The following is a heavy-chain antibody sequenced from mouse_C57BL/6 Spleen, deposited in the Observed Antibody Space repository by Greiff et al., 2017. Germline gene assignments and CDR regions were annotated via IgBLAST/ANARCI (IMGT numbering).Heavy chain of an antibody. V-gene: IGHV5-17*01. CDR2: ISSGSSTI. CDR3: AKIYYYGSSYRDYAMDY. CDR1: GFTFSDYG. J-gene: IGHJ4*01. D-gene: IGHD1-1*01. Sequence: DVKLVESGGGLVKPGGSLKLSCAASGFTFSDYGMHWVRQAPEKGLEWVAYISSGSSTIYYADTVKGRFTISRDNAKNTLFLQMTSLRSEDTAMYYCAKIYYYGSSYRDYAMDYWGQGTSVTVSS.